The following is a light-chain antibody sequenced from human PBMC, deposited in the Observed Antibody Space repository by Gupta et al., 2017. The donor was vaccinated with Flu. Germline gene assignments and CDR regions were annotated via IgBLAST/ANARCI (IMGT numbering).Light chain of an antibody. J-gene: IGKJ5*01. CDR3: QQYNNWPPIT. Sequence: ERATLSSRASQSVSSNLAWYQQKPGQAPRLLIYGASTRATGIPARFSGSGSGTEFTLTISGLQSEDFAVYYCQQYNNWPPITFGQGTRLEIK. CDR1: QSVSSN. V-gene: IGKV3-15*01. CDR2: GAS.